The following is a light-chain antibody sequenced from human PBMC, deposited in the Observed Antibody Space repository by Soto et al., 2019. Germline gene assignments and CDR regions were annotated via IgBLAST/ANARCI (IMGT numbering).Light chain of an antibody. V-gene: IGKV3-20*01. Sequence: TLPLSPGERATLSCRASQSVSNNYLAWYQQKPGQAPRLLIYGASNRATGIPDRFSRSGSGTDFTLTISRLEPEDFAVYYCQQYGSSGTFGEGTKLDIK. CDR2: GAS. CDR1: QSVSNNY. CDR3: QQYGSSGT. J-gene: IGKJ4*02.